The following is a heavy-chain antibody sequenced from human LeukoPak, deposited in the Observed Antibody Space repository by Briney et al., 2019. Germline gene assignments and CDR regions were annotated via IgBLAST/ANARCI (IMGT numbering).Heavy chain of an antibody. J-gene: IGHJ3*01. CDR1: GGSVSSGDSY. CDR3: AREERGRAAVTGIRWYAFDV. CDR2: IYYSGST. Sequence: SETLSLTCTVSGGSVSSGDSYWSWIRRPPGKGLEWVGYIYYSGSTYYNPSLKSRVTILVDMSENQVSLHLSSVTAADTAVYFCAREERGRAAVTGIRWYAFDVWGQGQGSPSLQ. V-gene: IGHV4-30-4*01. D-gene: IGHD2-21*02.